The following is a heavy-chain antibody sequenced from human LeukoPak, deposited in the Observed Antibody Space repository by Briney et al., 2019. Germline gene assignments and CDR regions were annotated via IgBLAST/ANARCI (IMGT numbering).Heavy chain of an antibody. CDR3: ARDPTYDYVWAD. D-gene: IGHD3-16*01. CDR2: INPNSGGT. J-gene: IGHJ4*02. Sequence: ASVKVSCKASGYTFTSYYMHWVRQAPGQGLEWMGRINPNSGGTNYAQKFQGRVTMTRDTSISTAYMELSRLRSDDTAVYYCARDPTYDYVWADWGQGTLVTVSS. V-gene: IGHV1-2*06. CDR1: GYTFTSYY.